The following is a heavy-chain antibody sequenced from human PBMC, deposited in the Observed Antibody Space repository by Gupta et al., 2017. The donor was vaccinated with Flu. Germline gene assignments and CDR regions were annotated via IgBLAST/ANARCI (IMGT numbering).Heavy chain of an antibody. V-gene: IGHV3-21*01. CDR1: GFTFSSYS. CDR2: ISSSSSYI. CDR3: ARASRDGYNFIDY. J-gene: IGHJ4*02. Sequence: EVQLVESGGGLVKPGGSLRLSCAASGFTFSSYSMNWVRQAPGKGLEWVSSISSSSSYIYYADSVKGRFTISRDNAKNSLYLQMNSLRAEDTAVYYCARASRDGYNFIDYWGQGTLVTVSS. D-gene: IGHD5-12*01.